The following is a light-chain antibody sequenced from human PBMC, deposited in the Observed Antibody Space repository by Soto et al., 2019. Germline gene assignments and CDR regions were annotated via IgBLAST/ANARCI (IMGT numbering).Light chain of an antibody. Sequence: DIQLTQSPSFLSASVGARVTITCLASQASSDYLAWYQQRPGKAPKLLIYAASTLQSGVPSRFSGSGSGTEFTLTISSLQPEDFATYSCQQLNSYPLTFGGGTKVEIK. CDR3: QQLNSYPLT. J-gene: IGKJ4*01. V-gene: IGKV1-9*01. CDR1: QASSDY. CDR2: AAS.